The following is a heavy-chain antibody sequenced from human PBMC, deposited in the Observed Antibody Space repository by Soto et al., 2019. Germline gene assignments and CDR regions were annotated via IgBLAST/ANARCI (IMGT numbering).Heavy chain of an antibody. D-gene: IGHD1-7*01. CDR3: GRESGETWDYEAS. CDR1: GGSISSYR. CDR2: LNTYGNT. J-gene: IGHJ5*02. V-gene: IGHV4-4*07. Sequence: SETLSLTCTVSGGSISSYRWSWVRQPAGKGLEWIGRLNTYGNTHYNPSLKSRVTVSVDTSRNQFFLTLRSVTAADSAVYHCGRESGETWDYEASWGQGTPVTVSS.